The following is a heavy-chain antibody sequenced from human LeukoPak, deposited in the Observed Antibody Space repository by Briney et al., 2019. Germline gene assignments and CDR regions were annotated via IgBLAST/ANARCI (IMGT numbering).Heavy chain of an antibody. Sequence: GGSLRLSCAASGFTFSSYGMHWVRQAPGKGLEWVAFIRYDGSNKYYADSVKGRFTISRDNSKNTLYLQMNSLRAEDTAVYYCAKDKEYSSGWYGVFDYWGQGTLVTVSS. CDR2: IRYDGSNK. V-gene: IGHV3-30*02. CDR3: AKDKEYSSGWYGVFDY. J-gene: IGHJ4*02. CDR1: GFTFSSYG. D-gene: IGHD6-19*01.